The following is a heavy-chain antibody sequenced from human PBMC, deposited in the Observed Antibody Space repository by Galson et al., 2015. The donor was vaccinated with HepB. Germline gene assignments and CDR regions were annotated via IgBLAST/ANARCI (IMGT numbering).Heavy chain of an antibody. J-gene: IGHJ6*02. CDR2: IDWDDDK. V-gene: IGHV2-70*01. CDR1: GFSLSTSGMC. CDR3: ARVPTVTTSYYYYYYGMDV. D-gene: IGHD4-11*01. Sequence: PALVKPTQTLTLTCTFSGFSLSTSGMCVSWIRQPPGKALEWLALIDWDDDKYYSTSLKTRLTISKDTSKNQVVLTMTNMDPVDTATYYCARVPTVTTSYYYYYYGMDVWGQGTTVTVSS.